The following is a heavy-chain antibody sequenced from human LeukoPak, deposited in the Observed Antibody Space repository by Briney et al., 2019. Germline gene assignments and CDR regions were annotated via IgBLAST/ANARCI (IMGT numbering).Heavy chain of an antibody. D-gene: IGHD2-2*01. CDR3: AKGDGDIVVVPVYYSDY. J-gene: IGHJ4*02. V-gene: IGHV3-23*01. CDR2: ISGSGGST. Sequence: PGGSLRLSCTASGFTFDDYGMSWVRQAPGKGLEWVSAISGSGGSTYYADSVKGRFTISRDNSENTLYLQMNSLGAEDTAVYYCAKGDGDIVVVPVYYSDYWGQGTLVTVSS. CDR1: GFTFDDYG.